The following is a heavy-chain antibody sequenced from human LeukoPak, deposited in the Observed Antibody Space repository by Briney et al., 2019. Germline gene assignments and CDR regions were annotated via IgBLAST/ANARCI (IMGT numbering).Heavy chain of an antibody. Sequence: ASVKVSCKASGYTFTSYGISWVRQAPGQGLEWMGWISAYNGNTNYAQKRQGRVTMTTDTSTSTAYMELRSLRSDDTAVYYCARTIRGYSYGSPVDYWGRGTLVSVSS. CDR1: GYTFTSYG. CDR2: ISAYNGNT. J-gene: IGHJ4*02. V-gene: IGHV1-18*04. CDR3: ARTIRGYSYGSPVDY. D-gene: IGHD5-18*01.